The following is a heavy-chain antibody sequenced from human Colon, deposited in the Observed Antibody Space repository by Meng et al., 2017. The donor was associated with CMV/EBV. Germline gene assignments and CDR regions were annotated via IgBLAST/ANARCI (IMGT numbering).Heavy chain of an antibody. CDR3: ARSSGSYSFNAFDI. D-gene: IGHD1-26*01. CDR1: GFTFSRHI. CDR2: INGDGLNT. J-gene: IGHJ3*02. Sequence: VGSLRLSCAASGFTFSRHIMNWVRQAPGKGLVWVSRINGDGLNTTYADSVKGRFTISRDNAKNTVHLQMNSLRGEDTAVYYCARSSGSYSFNAFDIWGQGTMVTVSS. V-gene: IGHV3-74*01.